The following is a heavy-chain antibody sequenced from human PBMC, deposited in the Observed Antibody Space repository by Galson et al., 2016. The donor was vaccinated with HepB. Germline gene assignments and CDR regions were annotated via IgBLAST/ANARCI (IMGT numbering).Heavy chain of an antibody. CDR1: GYTFTSYY. D-gene: IGHD2-2*01. CDR2: INPSGGST. V-gene: IGHV1-46*01. CDR3: ARARGAMAAEWLY. J-gene: IGHJ4*02. Sequence: SVKVSCKASGYTFTSYYMHWVRQAPRQGLEWMGIINPSGGSTSYAQKFQGRVTMTRDTSTSTVYMELSSLRSEDTATYYCARARGAMAAEWLYWGQGTLVTVSS.